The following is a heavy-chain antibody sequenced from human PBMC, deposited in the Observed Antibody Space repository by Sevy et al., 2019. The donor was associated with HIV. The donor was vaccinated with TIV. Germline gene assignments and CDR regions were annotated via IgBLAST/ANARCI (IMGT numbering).Heavy chain of an antibody. V-gene: IGHV3-23*01. Sequence: GGSLRLSCAASGFTFSSYAMSWVRQAPGKGLEWVSAISGSGGSTYYADSVKGRFTISRDNSKNTLYLQMNSLRAEDTAVDDCSKEGAGGLWFGGPGGKGTTVTVSS. J-gene: IGHJ6*04. CDR2: ISGSGGST. CDR3: SKEGAGGLWFGGP. D-gene: IGHD3-10*01. CDR1: GFTFSSYA.